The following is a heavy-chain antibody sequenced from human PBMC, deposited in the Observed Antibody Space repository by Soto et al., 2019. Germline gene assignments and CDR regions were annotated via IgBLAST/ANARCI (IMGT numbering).Heavy chain of an antibody. Sequence: QVQLVQSGAEEKKPGASVKVSCKASGYTFTSYAMHWVRQAPGQRLEWMGWINAGNGNTKYSQKCQGRATITRDTTASTADMVLSSLRAEDTGVYYFAGGGPPLDYWGQGTLVTVSS. V-gene: IGHV1-3*05. D-gene: IGHD3-10*01. CDR3: AGGGPPLDY. J-gene: IGHJ4*02. CDR1: GYTFTSYA. CDR2: INAGNGNT.